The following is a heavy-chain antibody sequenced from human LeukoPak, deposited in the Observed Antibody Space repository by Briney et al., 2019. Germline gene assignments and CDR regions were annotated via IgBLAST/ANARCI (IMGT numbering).Heavy chain of an antibody. CDR3: ARDQTIMVRGVIITSSGPDVAFDI. V-gene: IGHV1-18*01. CDR2: ISAYNGNT. CDR1: GYTFTSYG. Sequence: ASVKVSCKASGYTFTSYGISWVRQAPGQGLEWMGWISAYNGNTNYAQKLQGRVTMTTDTSTSTAYMELRSQRSDDTAVYYCARDQTIMVRGVIITSSGPDVAFDIWGQGTMVTVSS. J-gene: IGHJ3*02. D-gene: IGHD3-10*01.